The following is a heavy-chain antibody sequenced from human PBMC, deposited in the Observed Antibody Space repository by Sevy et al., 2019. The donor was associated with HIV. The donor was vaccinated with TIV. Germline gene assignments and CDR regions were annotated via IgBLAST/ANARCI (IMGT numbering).Heavy chain of an antibody. Sequence: GGSLRLSCAASGFTFSSYSMNWVRQAPGKGLEWVSSISSSSSYIYYADSVKGRFTISRDNAKNSLYLQMNSLRAEDTAVYYCANSVLDSGSRASAFDIWGQGTMVTVSS. CDR1: GFTFSSYS. CDR3: ANSVLDSGSRASAFDI. V-gene: IGHV3-21*01. D-gene: IGHD1-26*01. J-gene: IGHJ3*02. CDR2: ISSSSSYI.